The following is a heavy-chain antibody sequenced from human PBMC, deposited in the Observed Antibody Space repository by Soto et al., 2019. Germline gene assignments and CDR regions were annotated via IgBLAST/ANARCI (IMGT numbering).Heavy chain of an antibody. J-gene: IGHJ3*02. CDR2: INSDGSST. D-gene: IGHD2-2*01. CDR1: GFTFSSYW. CDR3: ARDRVPAAIGADAFDI. V-gene: IGHV3-74*01. Sequence: EVQLVESGGGLVQPGGSLRLSCAASGFTFSSYWMHWVRQAPGKGLVWVSRINSDGSSTSYADSVKGRFTISRDNAKKTLYLQMNSLSAEDTAVYYCARDRVPAAIGADAFDIWGQGTMVTVSS.